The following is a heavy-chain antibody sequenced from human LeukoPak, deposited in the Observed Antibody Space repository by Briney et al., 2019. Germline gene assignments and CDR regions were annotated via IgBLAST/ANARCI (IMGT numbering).Heavy chain of an antibody. CDR1: GGSISSGGYY. J-gene: IGHJ4*02. Sequence: PSETLSLTCTVSGGSISSGGYYWSWIRQHPGKGLEWIGYIYYSGSTYYNPSLKSRVTISVDTSKNQFSLKLSSVTAADTAVYYCARLRGYSYEEYSWGQGTLVTVSS. V-gene: IGHV4-31*03. D-gene: IGHD5-18*01. CDR2: IYYSGST. CDR3: ARLRGYSYEEYS.